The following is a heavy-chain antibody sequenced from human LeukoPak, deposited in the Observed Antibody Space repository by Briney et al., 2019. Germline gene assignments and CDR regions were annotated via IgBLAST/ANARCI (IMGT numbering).Heavy chain of an antibody. V-gene: IGHV3-30*02. CDR3: TKEFDSSAYYGSFDY. J-gene: IGHJ4*02. Sequence: GGSLRLSCAASGFTFSSYGMHWVRQAPGKGLEWVAFIRYDGSNKYYADSVKGRFTISRDNSKNTLYLQMNSLRAEDTAVYCCTKEFDSSAYYGSFDYWGQGTLVTVSS. CDR2: IRYDGSNK. CDR1: GFTFSSYG. D-gene: IGHD3-22*01.